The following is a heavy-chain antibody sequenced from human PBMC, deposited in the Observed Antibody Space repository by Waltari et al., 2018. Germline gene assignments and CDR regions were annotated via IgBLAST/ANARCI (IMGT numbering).Heavy chain of an antibody. D-gene: IGHD3-10*01. CDR3: ARARGVPAPGGTYYFDT. V-gene: IGHV3-23*01. J-gene: IGHJ4*02. Sequence: EVQVLDSGGDLVQPGGSLRLSCTTSGFIFSRFIFTWVRQAPGKGLEWVADISVGGGTTNYADSVKGRFTISRDNYKSTVYLQMDSLTVADTAVYFCARARGVPAPGGTYYFDTWGPGTRVTVSS. CDR1: GFIFSRFI. CDR2: ISVGGGTT.